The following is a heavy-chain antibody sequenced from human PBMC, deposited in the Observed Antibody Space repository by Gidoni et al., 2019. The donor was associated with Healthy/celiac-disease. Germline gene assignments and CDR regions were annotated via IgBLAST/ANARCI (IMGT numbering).Heavy chain of an antibody. J-gene: IGHJ6*02. D-gene: IGHD3-16*01. V-gene: IGHV4-59*01. Sequence: QVQLQESGPGLVKPSETLSLTCTVSGGSISSYYWSWIRQPPGKGLEWIGYIYYSGSTNYNPSLKSRVTISVDTSKNQFSLKLSSVTAADTAVYYCAADTFGGRPLGMDVWGQGTTVTVSS. CDR2: IYYSGST. CDR3: AADTFGGRPLGMDV. CDR1: GGSISSYY.